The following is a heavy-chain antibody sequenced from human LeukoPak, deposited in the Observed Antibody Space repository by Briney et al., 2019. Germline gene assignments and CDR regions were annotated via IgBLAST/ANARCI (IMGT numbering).Heavy chain of an antibody. D-gene: IGHD6-13*01. V-gene: IGHV3-64D*06. Sequence: GGSLRPSCSASGFTFSSYAMHWVRQAPGKGLEYVSAISSNGGSTYYADSVKGRFTISRDNSKNTLYLQMSSLRAEDTAVYYCVKDESSSSRVPFDYWGQGTLVTVSS. J-gene: IGHJ4*02. CDR2: ISSNGGST. CDR3: VKDESSSSRVPFDY. CDR1: GFTFSSYA.